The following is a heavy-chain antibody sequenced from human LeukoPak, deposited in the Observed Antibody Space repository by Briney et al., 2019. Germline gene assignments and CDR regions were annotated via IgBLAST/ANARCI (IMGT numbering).Heavy chain of an antibody. V-gene: IGHV1-2*02. CDR3: AREDSYGYYFDY. J-gene: IGHJ4*02. Sequence: ASVKVSCKASGHTFTGYYMHWVRQAPGQGLEWMGWINPNSGGTNYAQKFQGRVTMTRDTSISTAYMELSRLRSDDTAVYYCAREDSYGYYFDYWGQGTLVTVSS. D-gene: IGHD5-18*01. CDR1: GHTFTGYY. CDR2: INPNSGGT.